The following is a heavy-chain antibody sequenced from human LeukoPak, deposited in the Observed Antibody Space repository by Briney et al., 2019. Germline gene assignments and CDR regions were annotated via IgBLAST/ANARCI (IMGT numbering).Heavy chain of an antibody. V-gene: IGHV1-69*05. CDR1: GGSFSSEA. CDR3: ARDVQYCGGDCYADAFDI. D-gene: IGHD2-21*02. Sequence: SSVKVSCKAFGGSFSSEAISWVRQAPGQGLEWMGRIIPIFGTANYAQKFQGRVTITTDESTSTAYMELSSLRSEDTAVYYCARDVQYCGGDCYADAFDIWGQGTMVTVSS. CDR2: IIPIFGTA. J-gene: IGHJ3*02.